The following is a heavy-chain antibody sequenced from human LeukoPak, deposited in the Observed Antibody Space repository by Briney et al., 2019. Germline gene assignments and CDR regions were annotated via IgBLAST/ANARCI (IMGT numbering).Heavy chain of an antibody. CDR3: ARGGTLVRGVTLLSGMDV. Sequence: ASVKVSCKTSGYTFSNYDINWVRQATGQGLEWMGWMNPNSGNTGIYAQKFQGRFTMTRDTSISTAYMELNSLTSEDTAVYYCARGGTLVRGVTLLSGMDVWGQGTTVTVS. V-gene: IGHV1-8*01. D-gene: IGHD3-10*01. J-gene: IGHJ6*02. CDR2: MNPNSGNT. CDR1: GYTFSNYD.